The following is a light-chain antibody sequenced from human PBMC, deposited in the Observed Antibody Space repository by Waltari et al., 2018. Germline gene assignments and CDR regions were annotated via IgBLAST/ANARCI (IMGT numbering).Light chain of an antibody. CDR2: AAS. J-gene: IGKJ1*01. CDR3: QQANSFPRT. V-gene: IGKV1-12*01. Sequence: DITMTQSPSSVSASVGDRVTITCRASQVISSWLAWYQQKPGKAPKRLIYAASSLQSGGPSRFSGSGSGTDFTLTISRLQPEDFATYYCQQANSFPRTFGQGTKVEIK. CDR1: QVISSW.